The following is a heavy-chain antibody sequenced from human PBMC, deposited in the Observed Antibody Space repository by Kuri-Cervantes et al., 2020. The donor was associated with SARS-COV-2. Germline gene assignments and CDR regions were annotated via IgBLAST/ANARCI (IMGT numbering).Heavy chain of an antibody. Sequence: GESLKISCAASGFTFSSYAMSWVRQAPGKGLEWVSRISGGGTSSDYSDSVKGRFTISRDNSKNTLYLVMNNLRGEDTAVYFCAKDRDYYSRPPTFHYWGQGAQVTVSS. CDR1: GFTFSSYA. D-gene: IGHD2-2*01. V-gene: IGHV3-23*01. J-gene: IGHJ4*02. CDR2: ISGGGTSS. CDR3: AKDRDYYSRPPTFHY.